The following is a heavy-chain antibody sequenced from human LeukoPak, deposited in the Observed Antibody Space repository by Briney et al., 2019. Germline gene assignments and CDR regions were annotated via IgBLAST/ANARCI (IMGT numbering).Heavy chain of an antibody. CDR3: ARSSEGSPWVTYGTYSCYYYMEV. CDR1: GFTYSSYG. Sequence: GGSLRLSCSASGFTYSSYGMNWVRQAPGKGLEWVASIKRDGGDKYHVDSVTGRFTISRDNSRNSLYLQMSNLRADDTALYYCARSSEGSPWVTYGTYSCYYYMEVWGKGPTVTVPS. V-gene: IGHV3-7*01. CDR2: IKRDGGDK. D-gene: IGHD4-17*01. J-gene: IGHJ6*03.